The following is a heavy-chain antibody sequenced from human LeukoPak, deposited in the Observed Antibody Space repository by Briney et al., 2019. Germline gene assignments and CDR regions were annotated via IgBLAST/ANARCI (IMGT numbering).Heavy chain of an antibody. CDR2: ISYDGSNK. CDR1: GFTFSSYA. CDR3: ARTYYDFVEPLDY. V-gene: IGHV3-30-3*01. D-gene: IGHD3-3*01. J-gene: IGHJ4*02. Sequence: GGSLRPSCAASGFTFSSYAMHWVRQAPGKGLEWVAVISYDGSNKYYADSVKGRFTISRDNSKNTLYLQMNSLRAEDTAVYYCARTYYDFVEPLDYWGQGTLVTVSS.